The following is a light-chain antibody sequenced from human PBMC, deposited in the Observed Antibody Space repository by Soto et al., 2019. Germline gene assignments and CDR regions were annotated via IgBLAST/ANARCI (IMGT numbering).Light chain of an antibody. J-gene: IGKJ1*01. CDR1: QSVSSSY. CDR3: QHYNNWPPWT. V-gene: IGKV3-15*01. Sequence: IVLTQSPGTLSLSSGERATLSCRAIQSVSSSYLAWYQQKPGQAPRLLIYGASTRATGIPARFSGSGSGTEFTLIISSLQSEDFAVYYCQHYNNWPPWTFGQGTKVDIK. CDR2: GAS.